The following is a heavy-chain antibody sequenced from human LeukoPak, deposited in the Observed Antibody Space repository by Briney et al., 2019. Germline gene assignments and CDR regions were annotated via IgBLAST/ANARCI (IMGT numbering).Heavy chain of an antibody. J-gene: IGHJ5*02. CDR2: VYSAGAT. V-gene: IGHV3-66*02. CDR1: GFSLSSYA. CDR3: VRDRAEGRAWVEFDP. Sequence: GGSLRLSCVASGFSLSSYAMSWVRQAPGKAPEWVSLVYSAGATHYADSVQGRFIISRDNSKNTLYLQMNNLRVEDTAVYHCVRDRAEGRAWVEFDPWGQGTVVTVSP.